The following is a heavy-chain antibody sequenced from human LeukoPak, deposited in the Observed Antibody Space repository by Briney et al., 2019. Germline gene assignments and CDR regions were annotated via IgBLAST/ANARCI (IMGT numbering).Heavy chain of an antibody. V-gene: IGHV1-2*02. D-gene: IGHD6-19*01. CDR1: GYTFTGSY. CDR3: ARALHGSSGWYALNYSYGMDV. Sequence: GASVKVSCKASGYTFTGSYMHWVRQAPGQGLEWMGGINPNSGGTNYAQKFQGRVTMTRDTSISTAHLELSRLRSDDTAVYYCARALHGSSGWYALNYSYGMDVWGQGTTVTVSS. CDR2: INPNSGGT. J-gene: IGHJ6*02.